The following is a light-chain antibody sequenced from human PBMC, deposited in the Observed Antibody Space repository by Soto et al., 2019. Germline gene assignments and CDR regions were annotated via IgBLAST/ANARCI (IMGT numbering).Light chain of an antibody. CDR2: DAS. CDR3: QQRSDSPSP. J-gene: IGKJ4*01. Sequence: EIVLTQSPATLSLSPGERATLYCRASQSVIRYLAWYQQKPGQAPRLLIFDASNRATGIPARFRGSASGTDFTLPISRLQTEDFALYSCQQRSDSPSPVGGATKVQL. CDR1: QSVIRY. V-gene: IGKV3-11*01.